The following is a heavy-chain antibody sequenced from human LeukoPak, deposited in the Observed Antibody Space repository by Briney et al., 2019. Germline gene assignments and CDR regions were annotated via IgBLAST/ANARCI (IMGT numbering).Heavy chain of an antibody. V-gene: IGHV1-69*04. D-gene: IGHD6-19*01. J-gene: IGHJ1*01. CDR1: GGTFSSYA. Sequence: SVKVSCKASGGTFSSYAISWVRQAPGQGLEWMGRIIPILGIANYAQKFQGRVTITADKSTSTAYMELSSLRSEDTAVYYCARDLDSSGWSHFQHWGQGTLVTVSS. CDR3: ARDLDSSGWSHFQH. CDR2: IIPILGIA.